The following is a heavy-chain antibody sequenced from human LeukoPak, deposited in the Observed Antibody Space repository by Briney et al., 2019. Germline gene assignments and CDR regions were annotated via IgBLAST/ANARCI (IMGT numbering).Heavy chain of an antibody. V-gene: IGHV3-48*02. Sequence: PPGGSRRLSCAASGFTFSSYSMNWVRKAPGKGLEWVSYISSSSTIYYADSLKGRFTISRDNAKNSLYLHMNSLKDEDTAVYVCSKGALVFDLGGQETLVSVFS. D-gene: IGHD3-16*02. CDR3: SKGALVFDL. CDR1: GFTFSSYS. J-gene: IGHJ4*02. CDR2: ISSSSTI.